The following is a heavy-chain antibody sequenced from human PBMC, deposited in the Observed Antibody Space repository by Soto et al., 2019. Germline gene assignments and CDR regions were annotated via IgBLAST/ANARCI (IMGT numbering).Heavy chain of an antibody. Sequence: QVQLVQSGAEEKKPGASVKVSCKASGYTFTSYAMHWGRQSPGQRLEWMGWITAGNGNTKYSQKSQGRVTITRDTSASTAYMELSSLRSEDTAVYYCARSIGVVTALDYWGQGTLGTVSS. D-gene: IGHD2-21*02. J-gene: IGHJ4*02. CDR2: ITAGNGNT. CDR1: GYTFTSYA. CDR3: ARSIGVVTALDY. V-gene: IGHV1-3*05.